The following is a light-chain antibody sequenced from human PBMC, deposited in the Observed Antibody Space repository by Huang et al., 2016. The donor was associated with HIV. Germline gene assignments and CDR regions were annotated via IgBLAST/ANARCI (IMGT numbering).Light chain of an antibody. CDR2: EVS. Sequence: IVMTQTPLSLSVTPGQPASISCKSSESILHIDGKTCLCWYLQKPGQSPQLLIHEVSTRFSGVPDRFSGSGSGTDFTLNISRVEAEDVGIYYCMQTIQLPYTFGQGAKLEIK. J-gene: IGKJ2*01. CDR3: MQTIQLPYT. V-gene: IGKV2D-29*02. CDR1: ESILHIDGKTC.